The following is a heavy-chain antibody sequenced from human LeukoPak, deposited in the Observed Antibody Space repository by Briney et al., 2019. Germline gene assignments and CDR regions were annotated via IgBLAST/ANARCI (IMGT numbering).Heavy chain of an antibody. CDR1: GFTFSSYG. Sequence: PGRSLRLSCAASGFTFSSYGMHWVRQAPGKGLEWVAVISYDGSNKYYADSVKGRFTISRDNSKNTLYLQMNSLRAEDTAVYYCAKDQGQWLAPVGINWFDPWGQGTLVTVSS. CDR2: ISYDGSNK. D-gene: IGHD6-19*01. V-gene: IGHV3-30*18. CDR3: AKDQGQWLAPVGINWFDP. J-gene: IGHJ5*02.